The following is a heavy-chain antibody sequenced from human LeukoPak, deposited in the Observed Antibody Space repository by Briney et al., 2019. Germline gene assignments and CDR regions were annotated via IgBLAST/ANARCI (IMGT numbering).Heavy chain of an antibody. D-gene: IGHD2-2*01. CDR3: AREGGKGYCSSTSCPVTGLDY. V-gene: IGHV1-46*01. CDR1: GYTFTSYY. Sequence: ASVKVSCKASGYTFTSYYMHWVRQAPGQGLEWMGIINPSGGSTSYAQKFQGRVTMTRDTSTSTVYMGLSSLRSEDTAVYYCAREGGKGYCSSTSCPVTGLDYWGQGTLVTVSS. CDR2: INPSGGST. J-gene: IGHJ4*02.